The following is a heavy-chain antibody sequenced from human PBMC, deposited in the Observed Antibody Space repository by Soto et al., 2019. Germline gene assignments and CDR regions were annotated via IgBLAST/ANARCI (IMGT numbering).Heavy chain of an antibody. CDR1: GGSISSYY. Sequence: SSETLSLTCTVSGGSISSYYWSWIRQPPGKGLEWIGYIYYSGSTNCNPSLKSRVTISVDTSKNQFSLKLSSVTAADTAMYYCARADTAMTTPFDFWGQGTLVTVSS. J-gene: IGHJ4*02. CDR3: ARADTAMTTPFDF. V-gene: IGHV4-59*01. CDR2: IYYSGST. D-gene: IGHD5-18*01.